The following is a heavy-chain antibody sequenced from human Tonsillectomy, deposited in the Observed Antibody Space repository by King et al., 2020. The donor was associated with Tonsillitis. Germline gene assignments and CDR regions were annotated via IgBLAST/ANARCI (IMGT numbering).Heavy chain of an antibody. CDR3: ASSFRHRYFDWLRFDY. CDR2: ISYDGSNK. J-gene: IGHJ4*02. D-gene: IGHD3-9*01. Sequence: HVQLVESGGGVVQPGRSLRLSCAASGFTFSSYGMHWVRQAPGKGLEWVAVISYDGSNKYYADSVKGRFTISRDNSKNTLYMQMNSLRAEDTAVYYCASSFRHRYFDWLRFDYWGQGTLVTVSS. V-gene: IGHV3-33*05. CDR1: GFTFSSYG.